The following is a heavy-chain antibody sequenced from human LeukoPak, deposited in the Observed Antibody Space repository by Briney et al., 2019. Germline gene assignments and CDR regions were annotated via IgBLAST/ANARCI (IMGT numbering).Heavy chain of an antibody. CDR3: ARVGYSSSWYIDY. Sequence: PGGSLRLSCAASGFTFSSYWMHWVRQAPGKGLVGVSRINSDGSTTNYADSVKGRFTISRDNAKNTLYLQMNSLRAEDTAVYYCARVGYSSSWYIDYWGQGTLVTVSS. CDR1: GFTFSSYW. J-gene: IGHJ4*02. D-gene: IGHD6-13*01. CDR2: INSDGSTT. V-gene: IGHV3-74*01.